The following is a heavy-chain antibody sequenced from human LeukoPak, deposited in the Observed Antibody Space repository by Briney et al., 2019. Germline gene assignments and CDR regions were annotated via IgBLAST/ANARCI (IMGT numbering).Heavy chain of an antibody. Sequence: GGSLRLSCAASGFTLSSYSMNWVRQAPGKGLEWVSSISSSSIYIYYADSVKGRFTISRDNAKNSLYLQMNSLRAEDTAVYYCARKREYNYGHMLGYWGQGTLVTVSS. CDR3: ARKREYNYGHMLGY. V-gene: IGHV3-21*01. J-gene: IGHJ4*02. CDR2: ISSSSIYI. D-gene: IGHD5-18*01. CDR1: GFTLSSYS.